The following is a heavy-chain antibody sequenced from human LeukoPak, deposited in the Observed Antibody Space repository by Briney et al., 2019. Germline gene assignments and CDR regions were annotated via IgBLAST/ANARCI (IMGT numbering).Heavy chain of an antibody. J-gene: IGHJ6*02. D-gene: IGHD1-14*01. CDR1: GLTFSDYL. CDR3: ARVPREPDSRTTTLMDV. V-gene: IGHV3-11*01. Sequence: KTGGSLRLSCAGSGLTFSDYLMSGMRQAPGKGLEYVAYICSGGSTIHYADSVKGRFTSSRHNAKNSLYLQLNSLRAEDTAVYYRARVPREPDSRTTTLMDVWGQGTTVTVSS. CDR2: ICSGGSTI.